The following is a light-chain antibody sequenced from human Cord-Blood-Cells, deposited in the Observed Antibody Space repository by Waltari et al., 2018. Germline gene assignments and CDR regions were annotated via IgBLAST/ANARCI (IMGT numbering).Light chain of an antibody. CDR2: KAS. CDR3: QQYNSYPYP. CDR1: QSISSW. J-gene: IGKJ2*01. V-gene: IGKV1-5*03. Sequence: DIQMTQSPSTLSASVGDRVTITCRASQSISSWLAWYQQKPGKAPKLLIYKASSLESGVPSRFSGSGSGTEFTLTISSLQPDDFATYYCQQYNSYPYPFGQGTKLEIK.